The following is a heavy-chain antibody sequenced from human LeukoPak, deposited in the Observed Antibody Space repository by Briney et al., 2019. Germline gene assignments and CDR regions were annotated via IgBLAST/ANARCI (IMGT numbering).Heavy chain of an antibody. CDR1: GGSISSYY. CDR2: IYYSGST. D-gene: IGHD6-13*01. Sequence: PSETLSLTCTVSGGSISSYYWSWIRQPPGKGLEWIGYIYYSGSTNYNPSLKSRVTISVDTSKNQFSLRLSSVTAADTAVYYCARMYSSRWDHYYYGLDAWGQGTTVTVSS. J-gene: IGHJ6*02. V-gene: IGHV4-59*08. CDR3: ARMYSSRWDHYYYGLDA.